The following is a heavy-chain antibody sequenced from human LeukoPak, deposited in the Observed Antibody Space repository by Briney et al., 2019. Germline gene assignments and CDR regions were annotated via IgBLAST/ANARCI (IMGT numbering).Heavy chain of an antibody. D-gene: IGHD1-14*01. V-gene: IGHV1-2*02. CDR2: INPNSGGT. Sequence: GASVKVSCKASGYTFTAYYMDWVRQAPGQGLEWTGWINPNSGGTKYAQKFQGRVTMTRDTSISTAYMELSRLRSDDTAVYYCAREEVSFDMWGQGTMVTVSS. J-gene: IGHJ3*02. CDR1: GYTFTAYY. CDR3: AREEVSFDM.